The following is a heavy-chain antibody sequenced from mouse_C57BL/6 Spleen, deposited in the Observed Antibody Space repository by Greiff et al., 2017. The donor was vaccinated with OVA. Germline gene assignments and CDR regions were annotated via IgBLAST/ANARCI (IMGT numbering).Heavy chain of an antibody. CDR3: ARSGLDSSGRDFYYYAMDY. CDR2: IDPANGNP. J-gene: IGHJ4*01. D-gene: IGHD3-2*02. CDR1: GFNIKNTY. V-gene: IGHV14-3*01. Sequence: EVQLQQSVAELVRPGASVKLSCTASGFNIKNTYMHWVKQRPEQGLEWIGRIDPANGNPKYAPKFQGKATITADTSSNTAYLQLSSLTSEDTAIYYCARSGLDSSGRDFYYYAMDYWGQGTSVTVSS.